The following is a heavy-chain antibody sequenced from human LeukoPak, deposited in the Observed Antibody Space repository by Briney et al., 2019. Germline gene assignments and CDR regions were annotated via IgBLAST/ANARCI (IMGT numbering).Heavy chain of an antibody. J-gene: IGHJ3*02. CDR3: ARDGDSSGYYAAFDI. CDR1: GFTFSSND. Sequence: GGSLRLSCAASGFTFSSNDIHWVRQAPGKGLEWLSYISSSSSIIYYADSVKGRFTISRDNAKNSLYLQMNSLRDEDTAVYYCARDGDSSGYYAAFDIWGQGTMVTVSS. V-gene: IGHV3-48*02. CDR2: ISSSSSII. D-gene: IGHD3-22*01.